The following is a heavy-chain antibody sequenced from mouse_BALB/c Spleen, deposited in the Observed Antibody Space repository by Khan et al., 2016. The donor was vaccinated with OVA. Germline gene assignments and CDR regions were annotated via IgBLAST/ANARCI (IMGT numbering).Heavy chain of an antibody. Sequence: QVQLKQSGAELARPGASVKMSCKASGYTFTSHTMHWVKQRPGQGLEWIGYINPRSGYTNYSQKFNDKATLTTDKSSSTAYMQLSSLTSEDSAVYYCARRTTGYALDYWGQRTSVTVSS. V-gene: IGHV1-4*01. CDR2: INPRSGYT. J-gene: IGHJ4*01. CDR3: ARRTTGYALDY. D-gene: IGHD2-14*01. CDR1: GYTFTSHT.